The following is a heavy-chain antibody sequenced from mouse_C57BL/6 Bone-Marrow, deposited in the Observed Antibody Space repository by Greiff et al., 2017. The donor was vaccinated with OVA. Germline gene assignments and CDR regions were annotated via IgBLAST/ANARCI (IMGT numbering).Heavy chain of an antibody. CDR3: AKGGSSYEAWFAY. D-gene: IGHD1-1*01. J-gene: IGHJ3*01. Sequence: QVQLKQSGAELARPGASVKLSCKASGYTFTSSGISWVKQRTGQGLEWIGEIYPRSGTTYYNEKFKGKATLTADKSSSTADMELRSLTSEDSAVYFGAKGGSSYEAWFAYWGQGTLVTVSA. CDR2: IYPRSGTT. CDR1: GYTFTSSG. V-gene: IGHV1-81*01.